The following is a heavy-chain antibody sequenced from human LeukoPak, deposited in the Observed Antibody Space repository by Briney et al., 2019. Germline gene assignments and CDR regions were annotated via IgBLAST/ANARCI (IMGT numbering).Heavy chain of an antibody. CDR2: INLNSGGT. J-gene: IGHJ4*02. Sequence: GASVKVSCKASGYTFTGYYMHWVRQAPGQGLEWMGWINLNSGGTNYAQKFQGRVTMTRDTSISTAYMELSRLRSDDTAVYCCARDRGYSYGYAAFDYWGQGTLVTVSS. CDR3: ARDRGYSYGYAAFDY. V-gene: IGHV1-2*02. D-gene: IGHD5-18*01. CDR1: GYTFTGYY.